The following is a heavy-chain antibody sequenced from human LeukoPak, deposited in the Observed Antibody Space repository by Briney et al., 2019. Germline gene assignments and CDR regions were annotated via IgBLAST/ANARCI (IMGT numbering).Heavy chain of an antibody. V-gene: IGHV4-59*08. Sequence: PETLSLTCTVSGFSISTYYWSWIRQPPGKGLEWIGGIYCSGNTNNSPSLKSRVTISVDTSKNQFSLSLTAVTAADTAVYYCVRHRTGTTADYWGQGTLVTVSS. D-gene: IGHD1-7*01. J-gene: IGHJ4*02. CDR1: GFSISTYY. CDR2: IYCSGNT. CDR3: VRHRTGTTADY.